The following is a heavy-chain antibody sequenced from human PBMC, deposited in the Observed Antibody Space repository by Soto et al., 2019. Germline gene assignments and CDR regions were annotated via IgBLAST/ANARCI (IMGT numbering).Heavy chain of an antibody. J-gene: IGHJ5*02. CDR2: IFYSGST. CDR3: ARHMVWFDP. CDR1: GGSISTSRSY. V-gene: IGHV4-39*01. D-gene: IGHD2-8*01. Sequence: SETLSLTCNFSGGSISTSRSYLAWIRQPPGKGLEWLANIFYSGSTYYNPSLASRVTVSVDTSKNEFSLKLRSVTAAGTAVYYCARHMVWFDPWGQGTLVTVSS.